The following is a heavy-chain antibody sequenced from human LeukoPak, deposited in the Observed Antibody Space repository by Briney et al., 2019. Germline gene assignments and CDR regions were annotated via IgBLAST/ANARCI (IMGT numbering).Heavy chain of an antibody. CDR2: IKQDGSEK. D-gene: IGHD2-2*01. Sequence: GGSLRLSCAASVFTFSSYWMSWVRQAPGKGLEWVANIKQDGSEKYYVDSVKGRFTISRDNAKNSLYLQMNSLRAEDTAVYYCARDIVVVPAAIGAFDIWGQGTMVTVSS. J-gene: IGHJ3*02. CDR3: ARDIVVVPAAIGAFDI. V-gene: IGHV3-7*01. CDR1: VFTFSSYW.